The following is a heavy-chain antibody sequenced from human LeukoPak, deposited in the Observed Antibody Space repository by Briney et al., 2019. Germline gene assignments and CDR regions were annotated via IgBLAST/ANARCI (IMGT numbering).Heavy chain of an antibody. D-gene: IGHD6-6*01. CDR3: ARASIAASGYYFDY. V-gene: IGHV3-66*02. J-gene: IGHJ4*02. CDR2: IYSGGGT. Sequence: PGGSLRLSCAASGFTVSTNYMTWVRQAPGKGLEWVSVIYSGGGTFYADSVKGRFTISRDNSKNTLYLQMNSLRAEDTAVYYCARASIAASGYYFDYWGQGTLVTVSS. CDR1: GFTVSTNY.